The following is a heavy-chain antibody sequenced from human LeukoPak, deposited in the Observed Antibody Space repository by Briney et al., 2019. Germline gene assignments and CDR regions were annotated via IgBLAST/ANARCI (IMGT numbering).Heavy chain of an antibody. CDR1: GGSFSRYY. D-gene: IGHD6-13*01. CDR2: INHSGST. Sequence: SETLSLTCAVYGGSFSRYYWSWIRQPPGKGLEWIGEINHSGSTNYNPSLKSRVTISVDTSKNQFSLKLSSVTAADTAVYYCARVVVGSAAGTYYYYGMDVWGQGTTVTVSS. V-gene: IGHV4-34*01. J-gene: IGHJ6*02. CDR3: ARVVVGSAAGTYYYYGMDV.